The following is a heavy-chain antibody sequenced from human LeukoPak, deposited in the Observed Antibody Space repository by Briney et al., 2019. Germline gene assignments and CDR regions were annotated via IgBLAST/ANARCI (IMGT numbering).Heavy chain of an antibody. J-gene: IGHJ6*02. V-gene: IGHV4-59*01. CDR2: IYYTGST. CDR1: GGSISSYY. CDR3: ARDRVGATPGYYYYGMDV. D-gene: IGHD1-26*01. Sequence: SETLSLTCTVSGGSISSYYWSWIRQPPGKGLEWIGYIYYTGSTNYNPSLKSRVTISVDTSKNQFSLKLSSVTAADTAVYYCARDRVGATPGYYYYGMDVWGQGTTVTVSS.